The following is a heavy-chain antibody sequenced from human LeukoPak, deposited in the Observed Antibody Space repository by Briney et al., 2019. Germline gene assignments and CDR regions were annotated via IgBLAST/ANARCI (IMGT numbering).Heavy chain of an antibody. D-gene: IGHD2-2*01. V-gene: IGHV1-18*01. CDR3: ARDFCSSTSCYFDS. J-gene: IGHJ4*02. CDR2: ISAFNGNT. CDR1: GYSFTTYG. Sequence: ASVKVSCKASGYSFTTYGITWVRQAPGQGLEWMGWISAFNGNTNYAQKLQGRVTMTADTSTSTAYMELRSLRSDDAAVYYCARDFCSSTSCYFDSWGQGTLVTVSS.